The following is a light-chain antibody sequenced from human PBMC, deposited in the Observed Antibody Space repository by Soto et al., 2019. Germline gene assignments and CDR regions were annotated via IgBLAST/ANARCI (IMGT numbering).Light chain of an antibody. CDR1: QSISSW. J-gene: IGKJ1*01. Sequence: DIQMTQSPSTLSASVGDRVTITCRASQSISSWLAWYQQKPGQVPKLLIYKASTLKSGVPSRFSGSGSGTEFTLTISSLQPDDFATYYCQHYNSYSEAFGQGTKVDIK. CDR2: KAS. V-gene: IGKV1-5*03. CDR3: QHYNSYSEA.